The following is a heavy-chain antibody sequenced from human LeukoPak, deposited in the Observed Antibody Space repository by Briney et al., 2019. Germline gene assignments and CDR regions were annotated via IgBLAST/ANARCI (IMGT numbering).Heavy chain of an antibody. CDR3: ARDPRENWGSEYSFFDP. CDR1: GFTFSSYW. Sequence: PGGPLRLSCAASGFTFSSYWMSWVRQTPGKGLEWVANIKQDGSEKNYVDSVKGRFTISRDNAKNSLYLQMNSLRAEDTAVYYCARDPRENWGSEYSFFDPWGQGTLVTVSS. CDR2: IKQDGSEK. J-gene: IGHJ5*02. D-gene: IGHD7-27*01. V-gene: IGHV3-7*01.